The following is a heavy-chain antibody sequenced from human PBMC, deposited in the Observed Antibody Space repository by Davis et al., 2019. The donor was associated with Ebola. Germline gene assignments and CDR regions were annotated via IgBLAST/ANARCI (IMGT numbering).Heavy chain of an antibody. D-gene: IGHD1-1*01. V-gene: IGHV1-18*01. Sequence: ASVKVSCKASGYTFTSYGISWVRQAPGQGLEWMGWISAYNGNTNYAQKLQGRVTMTTDTSTSTAYMELRSLRSDDTAVYYCARDKDWNDSGAFDIWGQGTMVTVSS. J-gene: IGHJ3*02. CDR3: ARDKDWNDSGAFDI. CDR1: GYTFTSYG. CDR2: ISAYNGNT.